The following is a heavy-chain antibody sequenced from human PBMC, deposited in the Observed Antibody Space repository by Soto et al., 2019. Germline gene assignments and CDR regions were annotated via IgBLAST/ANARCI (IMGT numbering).Heavy chain of an antibody. J-gene: IGHJ5*02. D-gene: IGHD2-2*01. CDR3: ARVVPGAEAWFGP. CDR2: ISLYSDGA. Sequence: QVQLVQSGGEVKRPGASVKVSCKTSGYTFSNYGITWVRQAPGQPLEWLGGISLYSDGANYAKKFQGRVSMTTDTSTTTAYMELRSLRSDDTAVYYCARVVPGAEAWFGPWGQGTLVTVSS. CDR1: GYTFSNYG. V-gene: IGHV1-18*01.